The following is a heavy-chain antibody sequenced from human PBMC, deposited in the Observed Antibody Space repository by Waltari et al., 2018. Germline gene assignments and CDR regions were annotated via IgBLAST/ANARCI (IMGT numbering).Heavy chain of an antibody. CDR2: INPSGGST. CDR1: GYTFTSYY. D-gene: IGHD6-19*01. J-gene: IGHJ4*02. V-gene: IGHV1-46*01. Sequence: QVQLVQSGAEVKKPGASVKVSCKASGYTFTSYYMHWVRQAPGQGLEWMGIINPSGGSTIYAQRFQGRVTMTSDTSTSTVYMELSSLTFEDTAVYYCARGGVTSEWLVRWWGQGTLVTVSS. CDR3: ARGGVTSEWLVRW.